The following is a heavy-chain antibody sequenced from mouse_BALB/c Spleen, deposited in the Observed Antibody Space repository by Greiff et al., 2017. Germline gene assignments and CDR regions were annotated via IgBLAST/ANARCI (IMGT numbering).Heavy chain of an antibody. CDR3: ARGGYDGGYFDV. CDR2: INPYNDGT. J-gene: IGHJ1*01. Sequence: VQLQQSGPELVKPGASVKMSCKASGYTFTSYVMHWVQQKPGQGLEWIGYINPYNDGTKYNEKFKGKATLTSDKSSSTAYMELSSLTSEDSAVYYCARGGYDGGYFDVWGAGTTVTVSS. V-gene: IGHV1-14*01. D-gene: IGHD2-2*01. CDR1: GYTFTSYV.